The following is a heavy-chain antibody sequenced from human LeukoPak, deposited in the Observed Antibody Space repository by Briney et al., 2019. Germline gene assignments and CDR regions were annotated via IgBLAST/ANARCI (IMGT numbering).Heavy chain of an antibody. CDR2: IYSGGST. J-gene: IGHJ3*02. V-gene: IGHV3-66*01. CDR3: ARGITMVRGVILKYAFDI. D-gene: IGHD3-10*01. Sequence: GGSLRLSCAASGFIVSSNYMSWVRQAPGKGLEWVSVIYSGGSTYYADSVKGRFTISRDNSKNTLYLQMNSLRAEDTAVYYCARGITMVRGVILKYAFDIWGQGTMVTVSS. CDR1: GFIVSSNY.